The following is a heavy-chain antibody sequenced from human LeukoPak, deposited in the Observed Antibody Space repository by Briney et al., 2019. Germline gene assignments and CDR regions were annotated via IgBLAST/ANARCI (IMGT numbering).Heavy chain of an antibody. V-gene: IGHV4-34*01. CDR3: ARVGNWWKNWFDP. Sequence: SETLSLTCAVYGGSFSGYYWSWIRQPPGKGLEWIGEINHSGSTNYNPSLKSRVTISVDTSKNQFSLRLSSVTAADTAVYYCARVGNWWKNWFDPWGQGTLVTVSS. CDR1: GGSFSGYY. CDR2: INHSGST. D-gene: IGHD2-8*02. J-gene: IGHJ5*02.